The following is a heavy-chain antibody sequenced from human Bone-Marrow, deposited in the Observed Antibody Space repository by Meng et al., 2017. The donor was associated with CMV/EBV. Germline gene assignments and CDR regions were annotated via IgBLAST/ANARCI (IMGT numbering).Heavy chain of an antibody. D-gene: IGHD3-3*01. CDR3: ARLPSSAISPPDV. CDR2: IYYTGST. Sequence: SETLSLTCTVSGGSIGDSRYYWGWIRQPPGKGLEWIGTIYYTGSTFYNPSHKRRVTISVDTSKNQFSLKLTSVTAPDTAVYYCARLPSSAISPPDVWGQGTTVTVSS. J-gene: IGHJ6*02. V-gene: IGHV4-39*01. CDR1: GGSIGDSRYY.